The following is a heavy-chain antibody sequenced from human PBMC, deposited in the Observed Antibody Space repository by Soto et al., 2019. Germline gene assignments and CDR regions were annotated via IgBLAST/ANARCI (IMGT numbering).Heavy chain of an antibody. D-gene: IGHD6-19*01. J-gene: IGHJ3*01. CDR3: AKDLRVAGTFDV. Sequence: ASVKVSCKASGYTLTNYAIHWVRQDPGQRPEWMGWINAGNGNTKFSQRFQGRVTISRDNSKNMLYLQMNSLRAEDTAVYYCAKDLRVAGTFDVWGQGTMVTVSS. CDR2: INAGNGNT. CDR1: GYTLTNYA. V-gene: IGHV1-3*01.